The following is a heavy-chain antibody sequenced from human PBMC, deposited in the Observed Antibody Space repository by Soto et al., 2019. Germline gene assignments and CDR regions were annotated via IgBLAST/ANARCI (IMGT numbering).Heavy chain of an antibody. CDR3: ATTLTEQGYYQFDY. Sequence: QVQLVQSGAEVKKPGASVKVSCKVSGYTLTELSMHWVRQAPGKGLEWMGGFDPEDGETIYAQKFQGRVTMTEDTSTDTAYMELSCLGSEETAVYYCATTLTEQGYYQFDYWGQGTLVTVSS. D-gene: IGHD3-22*01. J-gene: IGHJ4*02. CDR2: FDPEDGET. CDR1: GYTLTELS. V-gene: IGHV1-24*01.